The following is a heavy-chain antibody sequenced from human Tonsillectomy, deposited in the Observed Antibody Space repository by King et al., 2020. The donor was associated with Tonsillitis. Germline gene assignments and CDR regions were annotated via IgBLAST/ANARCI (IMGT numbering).Heavy chain of an antibody. V-gene: IGHV3-30*02. D-gene: IGHD6-19*01. Sequence: VQLVESGGGVVQPGGSLRLSCAASGFTFSSYGMHWVRQAPGKGLEWVAFIRYDGSNKYYADSVKGRFTISRDNSKNTLYLQMNSLRAEDTAVYYCAKDPASYSSGWYWYFDYWGQGTLVTVSS. CDR1: GFTFSSYG. J-gene: IGHJ4*02. CDR2: IRYDGSNK. CDR3: AKDPASYSSGWYWYFDY.